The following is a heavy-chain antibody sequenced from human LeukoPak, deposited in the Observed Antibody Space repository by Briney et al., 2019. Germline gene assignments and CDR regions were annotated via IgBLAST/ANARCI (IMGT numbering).Heavy chain of an antibody. Sequence: PGGSLRLSCAASGFTFSSYAMHWVRQAPGKGLEYVSAISSNGGSTYYANSVKGRFTISRDNSKNTLYLQMGSLRAEDMAVYYCARQGVPAPYSYYMDIWGKGKTFSVSS. CDR2: ISSNGGST. V-gene: IGHV3-64*01. CDR3: ARQGVPAPYSYYMDI. CDR1: GFTFSSYA. J-gene: IGHJ6*03. D-gene: IGHD3-16*01.